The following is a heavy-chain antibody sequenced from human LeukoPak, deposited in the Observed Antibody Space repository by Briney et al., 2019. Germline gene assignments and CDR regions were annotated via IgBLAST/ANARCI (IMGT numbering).Heavy chain of an antibody. CDR3: ARDPITSGAFDI. CDR1: GFTFSSYS. D-gene: IGHD3-16*01. Sequence: GGSLRLSCAASGFTFSSYSMNWVRQAPGKGLEWVSSISSSGSTIYYADSVKGRFTISRDNAKNSLYLQMNSLRAEDTAVYYCARDPITSGAFDIWGQGTMVTVSS. CDR2: ISSSGSTI. J-gene: IGHJ3*02. V-gene: IGHV3-48*04.